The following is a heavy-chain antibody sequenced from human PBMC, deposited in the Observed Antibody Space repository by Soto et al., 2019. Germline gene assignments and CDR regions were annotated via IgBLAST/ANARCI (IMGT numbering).Heavy chain of an antibody. Sequence: QVQLVQSGAEVKKPGSSVKVSCKASGGTFSSYAISWVRQAPGQGLEWMGGIIPIFGTANYAQKFQGRVTITADESTSTACMELGSLRSEDTAVYYCARDWRRSFVSGWFDPWGQGTLVTVSS. D-gene: IGHD6-13*01. V-gene: IGHV1-69*01. CDR2: IIPIFGTA. CDR3: ARDWRRSFVSGWFDP. CDR1: GGTFSSYA. J-gene: IGHJ5*02.